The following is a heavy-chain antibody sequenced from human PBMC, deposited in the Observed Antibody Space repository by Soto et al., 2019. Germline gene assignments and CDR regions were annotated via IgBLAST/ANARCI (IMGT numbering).Heavy chain of an antibody. J-gene: IGHJ3*02. CDR3: ARGGTVVVVAATRAFDI. Sequence: ASVKVSCKASGGTFSSYAISWVRQAPGQGLEWMGGIIPIFGTANYAQKFQGRVTITADESTSTAYMELSSLRSEDTAVYYCARGGTVVVVAATRAFDIWGQGTMVTVSS. CDR2: IIPIFGTA. V-gene: IGHV1-69*13. CDR1: GGTFSSYA. D-gene: IGHD2-15*01.